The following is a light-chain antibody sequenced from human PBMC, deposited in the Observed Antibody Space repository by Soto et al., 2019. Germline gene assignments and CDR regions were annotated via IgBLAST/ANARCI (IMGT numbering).Light chain of an antibody. CDR3: QQGYSSRWT. J-gene: IGKJ1*01. CDR2: ATS. Sequence: DIQMTQSPCSLSASVGDRVTITCRASQNIRSYLNWYQQKPGKAPQLLIYATSSLQTGVPSRFSASGSGTDFSLVISDLQPEDSATYYCQQGYSSRWTSGRGTKVDIK. V-gene: IGKV1-39*01. CDR1: QNIRSY.